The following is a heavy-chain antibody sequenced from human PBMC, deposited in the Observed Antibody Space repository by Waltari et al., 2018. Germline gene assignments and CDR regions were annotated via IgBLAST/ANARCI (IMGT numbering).Heavy chain of an antibody. D-gene: IGHD2-8*01. Sequence: EVQLVESGGGLVQPGGSLRLSCAASGFTFGRSWMGWVRQAPGKGRGGGAKMKEDGSEKASVDSVKGRFTISRDNAKNSLYLQMDSLRAEDTAVYYCATMGVGRFDYWGQGTLVTVSS. V-gene: IGHV3-7*02. CDR2: MKEDGSEK. J-gene: IGHJ4*02. CDR1: GFTFGRSW. CDR3: ATMGVGRFDY.